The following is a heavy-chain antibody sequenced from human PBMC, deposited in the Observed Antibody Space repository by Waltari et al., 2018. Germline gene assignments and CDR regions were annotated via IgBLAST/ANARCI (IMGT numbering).Heavy chain of an antibody. J-gene: IGHJ4*02. V-gene: IGHV3-30*02. Sequence: QLVDSEGGVVKPGGSLRLPCAVSGFSFGNYAMHWVRQAPGKGLEWVAFIRYDGSDKYYADSVKGRFTISRDNSNNTLFLQMSSLRAEDSGVYYCVREPGGQIDYFQYWGQGRLVTVSS. CDR2: IRYDGSDK. CDR1: GFSFGNYA. D-gene: IGHD2-8*02. CDR3: VREPGGQIDYFQY.